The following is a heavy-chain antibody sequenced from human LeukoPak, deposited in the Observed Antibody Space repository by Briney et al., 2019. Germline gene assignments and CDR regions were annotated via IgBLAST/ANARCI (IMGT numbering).Heavy chain of an antibody. CDR2: IYGDGSFT. V-gene: IGHV3-74*01. CDR1: GFTFSNLW. Sequence: GGSLRLSCAASGFTFSNLWMHWVRQAPGEGLVWVALIYGDGSFTRYADSVKGRFTISRDNAKNTVYLQMNSLRVEDTAVYYCARKGGMDVWGQGTTVTVSS. CDR3: ARKGGMDV. J-gene: IGHJ6*02.